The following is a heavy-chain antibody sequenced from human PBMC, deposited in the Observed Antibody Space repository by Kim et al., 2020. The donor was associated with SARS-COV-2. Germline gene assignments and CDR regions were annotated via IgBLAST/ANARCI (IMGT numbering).Heavy chain of an antibody. CDR2: ISSSSSYI. J-gene: IGHJ4*02. Sequence: GGSLRLSCAASGFTFSSYSMNWVRQAPGKGLEWVSSISSSSSYIYYADSVKGRFTISRDNAKNSLYLQMNSLRAEDTAVYYCASEGRFGERDYWGQGTLVTVSS. CDR3: ASEGRFGERDY. V-gene: IGHV3-21*01. D-gene: IGHD3-10*01. CDR1: GFTFSSYS.